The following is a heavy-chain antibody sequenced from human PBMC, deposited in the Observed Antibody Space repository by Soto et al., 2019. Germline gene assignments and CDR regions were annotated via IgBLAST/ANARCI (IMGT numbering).Heavy chain of an antibody. CDR3: VRGKMREMATILRDKWFDP. D-gene: IGHD5-12*01. CDR1: GGTFTNHA. J-gene: IGHJ5*02. Sequence: QVQLVQSGAEVKKPGSSVKVSCKASGGTFTNHAINWVRQAPGQGLEWMGGIIPIFGTSNYAQKFQGRVTITADESTRTAYMELSSLRSEDTAVYYGVRGKMREMATILRDKWFDPWGQGTLVTVSA. V-gene: IGHV1-69*01. CDR2: IIPIFGTS.